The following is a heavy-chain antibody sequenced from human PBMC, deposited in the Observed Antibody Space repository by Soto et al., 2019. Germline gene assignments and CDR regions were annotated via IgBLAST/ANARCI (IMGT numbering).Heavy chain of an antibody. D-gene: IGHD3-9*01. Sequence: SETLSLTCTVSGDSIRSGNHYWSWIRQPPGKGLEWIGYIYYSGSTYYSPSLKSRVTISVDTSKNQFSLKLNSVTAADTAVYYCARVDILTAYGCMDVWGQGTTVTVSS. V-gene: IGHV4-30-4*01. CDR2: IYYSGST. J-gene: IGHJ6*02. CDR3: ARVDILTAYGCMDV. CDR1: GDSIRSGNHY.